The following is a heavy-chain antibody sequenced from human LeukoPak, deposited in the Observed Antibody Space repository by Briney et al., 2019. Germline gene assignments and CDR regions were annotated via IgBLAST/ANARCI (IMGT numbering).Heavy chain of an antibody. CDR1: GYTLTELS. Sequence: ASVKVSCKVSGYTLTELSMHWVRQAPGKGLEWMGGFDPEDGETIYAQKFQGRVTMTTDTSTSTAYMELRSLRSDDTAVYYCARDRGIAARMDVWGQGTTVTVSS. CDR2: FDPEDGET. J-gene: IGHJ6*02. CDR3: ARDRGIAARMDV. V-gene: IGHV1-24*01. D-gene: IGHD6-6*01.